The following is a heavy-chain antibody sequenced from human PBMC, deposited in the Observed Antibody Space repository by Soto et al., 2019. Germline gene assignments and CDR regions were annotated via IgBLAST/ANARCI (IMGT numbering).Heavy chain of an antibody. J-gene: IGHJ4*02. CDR2: MNPISGDT. D-gene: IGHD6-6*01. V-gene: IGHV1-8*01. Sequence: QVQLVQSGAEVKKPGASVKVSCKASGYTFTSYDINWVRQATGQGLEWMGWMNPISGDTGYAQKFQGRVTMTRDTSISAAYMELSTLTSEDTAVYYCARVWVRSSIDNWGQGTLVTVSS. CDR3: ARVWVRSSIDN. CDR1: GYTFTSYD.